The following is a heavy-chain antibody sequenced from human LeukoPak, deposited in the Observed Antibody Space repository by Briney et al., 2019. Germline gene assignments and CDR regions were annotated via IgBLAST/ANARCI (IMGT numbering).Heavy chain of an antibody. CDR3: AKDIGRYYYDSSGYYYP. Sequence: GGSLILSCAASGFTFDDYAMHWVRQAPGEGLEWVSGISWNSGSIGYADSVKGRFTISRDNAKNSLYLQMNSLRAEDTALYYCAKDIGRYYYDSSGYYYPWGQGTLVTVSS. D-gene: IGHD3-22*01. CDR1: GFTFDDYA. V-gene: IGHV3-9*01. J-gene: IGHJ5*02. CDR2: ISWNSGSI.